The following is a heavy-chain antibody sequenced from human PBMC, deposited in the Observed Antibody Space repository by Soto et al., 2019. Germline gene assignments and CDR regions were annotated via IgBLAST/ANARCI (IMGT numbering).Heavy chain of an antibody. D-gene: IGHD2-21*02. V-gene: IGHV3-30-3*01. CDR1: GFTFSSYA. Sequence: QVQLVESGGGMVQPGRSLRLSCAASGFTFSSYAMHWVRQAPGKGLEWLTVISYDGSNNYYADSVKGRFTISRDNSKNTLYLQVNSLRAEDSAVYYCARGWHIVVATTLRPFAYWGQGTLVTVSS. CDR3: ARGWHIVVATTLRPFAY. J-gene: IGHJ4*02. CDR2: ISYDGSNN.